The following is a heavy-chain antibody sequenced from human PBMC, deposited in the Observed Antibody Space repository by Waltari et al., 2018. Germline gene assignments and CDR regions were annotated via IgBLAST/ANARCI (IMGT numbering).Heavy chain of an antibody. V-gene: IGHV3-23*04. CDR3: AKSLSDPTVGGLDV. Sequence: EVQLVESGGGLVQPGGSLRLSCDASGFTFGRSAMTWVRQVPGKGLELRSSMSGGGGTIYYADSVQGRFIIARDPSKNTLFLQLNSLRVEDTAVYFCAKSLSDPTVGGLDVWGQGTPVTVSS. CDR2: MSGGGGTI. J-gene: IGHJ6*02. CDR1: GFTFGRSA. D-gene: IGHD1-26*01.